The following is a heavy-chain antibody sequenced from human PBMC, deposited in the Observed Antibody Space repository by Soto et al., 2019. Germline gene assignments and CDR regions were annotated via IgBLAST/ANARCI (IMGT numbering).Heavy chain of an antibody. Sequence: QVQLQESGPGLVKPSETLSLTCAVSGASMNTYYWSWIRQPPGKGLEWIGYFYYSGLTNYNPSLKSRVTISPDTSKNQFSLKLSSVTAADTAVYFCARGNTHGYYYMDVWGRGTTVTVSS. D-gene: IGHD3-22*01. V-gene: IGHV4-59*08. J-gene: IGHJ6*03. CDR3: ARGNTHGYYYMDV. CDR2: FYYSGLT. CDR1: GASMNTYY.